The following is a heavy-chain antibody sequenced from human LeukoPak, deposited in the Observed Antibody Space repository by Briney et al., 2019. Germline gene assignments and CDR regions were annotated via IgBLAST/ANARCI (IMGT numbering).Heavy chain of an antibody. Sequence: GASVKVSCKASGYTFTSYDINWVRQATGQGLEWMGWMNPNSGNTGYAQKFQGRVTMTRNTSISTAYMELSSLRSEDTAVYYCARHYYYDSSGYYRLGYWGQGTLVTVSS. CDR3: ARHYYYDSSGYYRLGY. D-gene: IGHD3-22*01. J-gene: IGHJ4*02. V-gene: IGHV1-8*01. CDR1: GYTFTSYD. CDR2: MNPNSGNT.